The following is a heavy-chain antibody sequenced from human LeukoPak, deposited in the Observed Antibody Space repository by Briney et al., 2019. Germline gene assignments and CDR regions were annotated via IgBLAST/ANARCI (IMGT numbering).Heavy chain of an antibody. CDR3: ASNPGYCSGGSCEYYFDY. CDR2: IYPGDSDT. J-gene: IGHJ4*02. V-gene: IGHV5-51*01. CDR1: GYKFSSYW. Sequence: GESLKISCKGSGYKFSSYWIGWVRQMPGKGLEWMGIIYPGDSDTRYSPSFQGQVTISADKSISTAYLQWSSLKASDTAMYHCASNPGYCSGGSCEYYFDYWGQGTLVTVSS. D-gene: IGHD2-15*01.